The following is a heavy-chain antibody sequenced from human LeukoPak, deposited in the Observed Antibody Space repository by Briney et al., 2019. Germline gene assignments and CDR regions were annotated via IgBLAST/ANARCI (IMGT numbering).Heavy chain of an antibody. Sequence: EASVKVSCKVSGYTLTELSMHWVRQAPGKGLEWVGGFDPGDGEAIYAQKFQGRVTMTEDTSTDTAYMELSSLRSDDTAVYYCASVYCSSTSCYTGPRAFDIWGQGAMVTVSS. CDR3: ASVYCSSTSCYTGPRAFDI. CDR1: GYTLTELS. D-gene: IGHD2-2*02. J-gene: IGHJ3*02. V-gene: IGHV1-24*01. CDR2: FDPGDGEA.